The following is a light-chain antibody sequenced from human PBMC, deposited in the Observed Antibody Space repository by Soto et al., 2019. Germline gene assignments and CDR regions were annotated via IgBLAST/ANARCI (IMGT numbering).Light chain of an antibody. V-gene: IGLV2-14*01. Sequence: QSVLTQPASVSGSPGQSITISCTGTSSDVGGYNYVSWYQQHPGKAPKLMIYEVSNRPSGVSNRFSGSKSGNTASLTISGLQAEDAADYYCSSYTSSSTQVFGTGTRSPS. CDR1: SSDVGGYNY. J-gene: IGLJ1*01. CDR3: SSYTSSSTQV. CDR2: EVS.